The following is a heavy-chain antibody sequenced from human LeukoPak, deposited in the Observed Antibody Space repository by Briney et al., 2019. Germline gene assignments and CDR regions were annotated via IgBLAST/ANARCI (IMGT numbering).Heavy chain of an antibody. D-gene: IGHD2-2*01. J-gene: IGHJ4*02. CDR3: AGVVPAAHFDY. Sequence: PSETLSLTCTVSGGSISSGGYYWSWIRQHPGKGLGWIGYIYYSGSTYYNPSLKSRVTISVDTSKNQYSLKLSSVTAADTAVYYCAGVVPAAHFDYWGQGTLVTVFS. CDR2: IYYSGST. V-gene: IGHV4-31*03. CDR1: GGSISSGGYY.